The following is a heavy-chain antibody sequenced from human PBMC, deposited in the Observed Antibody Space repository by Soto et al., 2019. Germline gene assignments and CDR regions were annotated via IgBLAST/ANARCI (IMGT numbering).Heavy chain of an antibody. D-gene: IGHD3-22*01. V-gene: IGHV4-59*01. CDR3: ARGAGYYYDRGGSRDPHQQ. J-gene: IGHJ1*01. CDR2: IYYNGGA. Sequence: SAIHSLPWPGFGGSPGIFYLIWIRKNTGKGLEWIGYIYYNGGANYNPSLQSRVTISVDTSKKQLSLRLSSVTAADTAVYYCARGAGYYYDRGGSRDPHQQWGQGNLVTV. CDR1: GGSPGIFY.